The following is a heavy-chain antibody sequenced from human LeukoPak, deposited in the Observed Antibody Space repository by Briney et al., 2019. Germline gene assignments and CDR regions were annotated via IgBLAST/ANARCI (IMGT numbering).Heavy chain of an antibody. J-gene: IGHJ5*02. Sequence: SVKVSCKASGYTFTGYYMHWVRQAPGQGLEWMGGIIPIFGTANYAQKFQGRVTITADKSTSTAYMELSSLRSEDTAVYYCARGGDSSGYYYNNWFDPWGQGTLVTVSS. CDR1: GYTFTGYY. CDR3: ARGGDSSGYYYNNWFDP. V-gene: IGHV1-69*06. D-gene: IGHD3-22*01. CDR2: IIPIFGTA.